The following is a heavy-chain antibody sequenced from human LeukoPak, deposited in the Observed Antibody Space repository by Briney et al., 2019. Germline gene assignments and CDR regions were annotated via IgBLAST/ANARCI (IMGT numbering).Heavy chain of an antibody. CDR3: ARRDDHDAFDI. V-gene: IGHV4-39*01. Sequence: SETLSLTCTVSGGSISSRNYYWGWIREPPGKGLEWIGNIYYGGSTYYNPSLKSRVTISVDTSKNQFSLKLSSVTAADTAVYNCARRDDHDAFDIWGQGTMVTVSS. J-gene: IGHJ3*02. CDR2: IYYGGST. D-gene: IGHD3-3*01. CDR1: GGSISSRNYY.